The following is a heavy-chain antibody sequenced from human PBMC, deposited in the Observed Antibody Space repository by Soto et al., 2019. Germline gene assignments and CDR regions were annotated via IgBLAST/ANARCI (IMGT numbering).Heavy chain of an antibody. V-gene: IGHV1-69*11. D-gene: IGHD1-26*01. Sequence: QVQLVQSGAEVKKPGSSVKVSCKASGGSFSDYAINWLRQAPRSGVEWMGGIVPMLRTPNYARNFQGRVTITADESTGTVYMELSNLRSEDTAVYYCARGLGGSYFPFDFWGQGTLVTVSS. CDR2: IVPMLRTP. CDR1: GGSFSDYA. CDR3: ARGLGGSYFPFDF. J-gene: IGHJ4*02.